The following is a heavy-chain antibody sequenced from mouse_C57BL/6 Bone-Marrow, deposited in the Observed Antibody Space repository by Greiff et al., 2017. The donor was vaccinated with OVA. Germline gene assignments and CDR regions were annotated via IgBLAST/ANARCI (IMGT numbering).Heavy chain of an antibody. CDR3: ARGGYYSNPLY. CDR1: GYTFTSYW. CDR2: IDPSDSYT. D-gene: IGHD2-5*01. J-gene: IGHJ2*01. V-gene: IGHV1-59*01. Sequence: QVQLKQPGAELVRPGTSVKLSCKASGYTFTSYWMHWVKQRPGQGLEWIGVIDPSDSYTNYNQKFKGKATLTVDTSSSTAYMQLSSLTSEDSAVDYCARGGYYSNPLYWGQGTTLTVSS.